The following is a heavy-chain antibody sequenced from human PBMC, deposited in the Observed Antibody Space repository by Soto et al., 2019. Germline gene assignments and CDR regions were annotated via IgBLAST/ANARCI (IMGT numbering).Heavy chain of an antibody. CDR3: ARRGSSPAYYYMDV. V-gene: IGHV4-39*01. CDR1: GGSISSSSYY. CDR2: IYYSGST. J-gene: IGHJ6*03. Sequence: SETLSLTCTVSGGSISSSSYYWGWIRQPPGKGLEWIGSIYYSGSTYYNPSLKSRVTISVDTSKNQFSLKLSSVTAADTAAYYCARRGSSPAYYYMDVWGKGTTVTVSS. D-gene: IGHD6-6*01.